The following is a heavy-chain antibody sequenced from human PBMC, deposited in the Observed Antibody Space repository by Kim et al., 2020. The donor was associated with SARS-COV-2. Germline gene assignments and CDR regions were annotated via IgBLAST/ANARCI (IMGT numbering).Heavy chain of an antibody. Sequence: SETLSLTCTVSGGSISSSSYYWGWIRQPPGKGLEWIGSIYYSCSTYYNPSLKSRVTISVDTSKNQFSLKLSSVTAADTAVYYCGSSGSYYNADLWFDPWGQGTLVTVSS. CDR3: GSSGSYYNADLWFDP. V-gene: IGHV4-39*07. CDR2: IYYSCST. D-gene: IGHD3-10*01. CDR1: GGSISSSSYY. J-gene: IGHJ5*02.